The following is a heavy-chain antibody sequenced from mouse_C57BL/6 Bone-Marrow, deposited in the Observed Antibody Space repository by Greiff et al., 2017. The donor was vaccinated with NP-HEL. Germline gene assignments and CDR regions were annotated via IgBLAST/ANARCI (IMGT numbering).Heavy chain of an antibody. CDR2: IYPEDGDT. CDR1: GFNIKDYY. CDR3: TTIISYYYGISYDDI. D-gene: IGHD1-1*01. V-gene: IGHV14-1*01. J-gene: IGHJ2*01. Sequence: VQLQQSGAELVRPGASVTLSCTASGFNIKDYYMHWVKQTPEQGLEWIGRIYPEDGDTEHAAKVQGKGTMTADTSTNTIYLQLSSLTAEDTVYYYCTTIISYYYGISYDDIWGRGTALTVSA.